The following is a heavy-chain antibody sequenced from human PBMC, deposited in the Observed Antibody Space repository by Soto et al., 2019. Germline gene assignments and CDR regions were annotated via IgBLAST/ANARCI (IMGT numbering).Heavy chain of an antibody. CDR2: ISHWGKT. Sequence: DSVKVSCKASGYTFSNFGISWVRQAPGQGLEWMGWISHWGKTNYAQKLQGRVTMTTDTSASTAFMELRSLTSDDTAMYFCARDLDGSGSYYTDYWGQGTLVTVYS. CDR1: GYTFSNFG. V-gene: IGHV1-18*01. J-gene: IGHJ4*02. CDR3: ARDLDGSGSYYTDY. D-gene: IGHD3-10*01.